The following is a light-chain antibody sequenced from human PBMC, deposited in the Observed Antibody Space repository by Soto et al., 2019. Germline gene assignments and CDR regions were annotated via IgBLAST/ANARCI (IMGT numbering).Light chain of an antibody. V-gene: IGLV2-14*01. CDR1: SSDVGSYDH. Sequence: QSVLTQPASVSGSPGQSITISCSGTSSDVGSYDHVAWYQQFPGKTPKLMIYEVSNRPSGVSSRFSGSKSGNTASLTISGLQAEDEADYYCISYTGSSTSYVFGSGTKSPP. CDR3: ISYTGSSTSYV. J-gene: IGLJ1*01. CDR2: EVS.